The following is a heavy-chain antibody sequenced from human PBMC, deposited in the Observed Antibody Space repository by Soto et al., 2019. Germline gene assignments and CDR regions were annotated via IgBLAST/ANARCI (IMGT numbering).Heavy chain of an antibody. Sequence: ASVKVSCKASGGTFSSYAISWVRQAPGQGLEWMGGIIPIFGTANYAQKFQGRVTITADESTSTAYMELSSLRSEDTAVYYCAREEVVVITGYYYYGMDVWGQGTTVTVSS. J-gene: IGHJ6*02. CDR3: AREEVVVITGYYYYGMDV. V-gene: IGHV1-69*13. D-gene: IGHD3-22*01. CDR1: GGTFSSYA. CDR2: IIPIFGTA.